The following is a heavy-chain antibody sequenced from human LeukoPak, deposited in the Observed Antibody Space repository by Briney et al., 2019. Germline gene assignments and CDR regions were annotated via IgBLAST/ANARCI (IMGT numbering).Heavy chain of an antibody. CDR2: INHSGST. V-gene: IGHV4-34*01. CDR3: ARARRSNCSGGSCFRKLAGWFDP. Sequence: SETLSLTCAVYGGSFSGYYWSWIRQPPGKGLEWIGEINHSGSTNYNPSLKSRVTISVDTSQNQFSLKLSSVTAADTAVYYCARARRSNCSGGSCFRKLAGWFDPWGQGTLVTVSS. D-gene: IGHD2-15*01. CDR1: GGSFSGYY. J-gene: IGHJ5*02.